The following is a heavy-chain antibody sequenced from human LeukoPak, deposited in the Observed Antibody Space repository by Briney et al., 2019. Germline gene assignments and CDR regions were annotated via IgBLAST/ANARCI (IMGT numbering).Heavy chain of an antibody. CDR2: IIPILGIA. CDR1: GGTFSSYA. V-gene: IGHV1-69*04. J-gene: IGHJ3*02. CDR3: ARGRYYDSSPLDAFDI. Sequence: SVKVSCKASGGTFSSYAISWVRQAPGQGLEWMGRIIPILGIANYAQKFQGRVTITADKSTSTAYMELSSLRSEDAAVYYCARGRYYDSSPLDAFDIWGQGTMVTVSS. D-gene: IGHD3-22*01.